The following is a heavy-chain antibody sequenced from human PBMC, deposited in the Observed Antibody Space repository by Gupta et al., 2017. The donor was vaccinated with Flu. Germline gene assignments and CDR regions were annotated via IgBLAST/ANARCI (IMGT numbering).Heavy chain of an antibody. CDR2: ISYDGSNK. D-gene: IGHD4-4*01. J-gene: IGHJ5*02. CDR3: AKDFSPYSNYVGWFDP. V-gene: IGHV3-30*18. Sequence: PGKGLEWVAVISYDGSNKYYADSVKGRFTISRDNSKNTLYLQMNSLRAEDTAVYYCAKDFSPYSNYVGWFDPWGQGTLVTVSS.